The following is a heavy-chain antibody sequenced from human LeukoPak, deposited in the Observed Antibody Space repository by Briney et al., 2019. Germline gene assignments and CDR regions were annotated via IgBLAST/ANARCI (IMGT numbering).Heavy chain of an antibody. CDR2: INPNSGGT. Sequence: ASVKVSCKASGYTFTGYYMHWVRQAPGQGLEWMGRINPNSGGTNYAQKFQGRVTMTRDTSISTAYMELSRLRSDDTAVYYCAGDRDYYGSGSYYNVVDYWGQGTLVTVSS. J-gene: IGHJ4*02. CDR1: GYTFTGYY. CDR3: AGDRDYYGSGSYYNVVDY. V-gene: IGHV1-2*06. D-gene: IGHD3-10*01.